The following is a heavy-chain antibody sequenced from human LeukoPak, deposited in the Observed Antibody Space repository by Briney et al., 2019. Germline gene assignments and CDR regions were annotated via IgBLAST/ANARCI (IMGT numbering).Heavy chain of an antibody. D-gene: IGHD1-26*01. V-gene: IGHV4-34*01. CDR2: INHSGST. CDR3: ATRKKWTPRYMDV. Sequence: SETLSLTCAVYGGSFSGYYWSWIRQPPGKGLEWIGEINHSGSTNYNPSLKSRVTISVDTSKNQFSLKLSSVTAADTAVYYCATRKKWTPRYMDVWGKGTAVTVSS. J-gene: IGHJ6*03. CDR1: GGSFSGYY.